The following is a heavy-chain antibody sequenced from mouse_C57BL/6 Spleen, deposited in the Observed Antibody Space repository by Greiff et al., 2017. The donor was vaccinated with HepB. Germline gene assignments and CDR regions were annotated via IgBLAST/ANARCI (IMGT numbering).Heavy chain of an antibody. CDR3: AREDGYSYYFDY. J-gene: IGHJ2*01. CDR2: ISYDGSN. Sequence: EVKLEESGPGLVKPSQSLSLTCSVTGYSITSGYYWNWIRQFPGNKLEWMGYISYDGSNNYNPSLKNRISITRDTSKNQFFLKLNSVTTEDTATYYCAREDGYSYYFDYWGQGTTLIVSS. V-gene: IGHV3-6*01. CDR1: GYSITSGYY. D-gene: IGHD2-3*01.